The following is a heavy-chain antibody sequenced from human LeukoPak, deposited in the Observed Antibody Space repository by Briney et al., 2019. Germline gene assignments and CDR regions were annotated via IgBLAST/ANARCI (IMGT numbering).Heavy chain of an antibody. Sequence: PGGSLRLSCVASGFRFSGSSMIWVRQAPGKGLEWVANMREGGSNEYYGGSVKGRFTVTRDNGKNSLFLQMNSLRAEDTAVYYCARDWFGAKDFWGQGTPVTVSP. D-gene: IGHD3-10*01. CDR1: GFRFSGSS. CDR3: ARDWFGAKDF. V-gene: IGHV3-7*01. CDR2: MREGGSNE. J-gene: IGHJ1*01.